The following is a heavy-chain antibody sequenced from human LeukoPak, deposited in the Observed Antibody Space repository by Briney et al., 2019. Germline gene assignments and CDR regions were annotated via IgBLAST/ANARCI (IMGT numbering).Heavy chain of an antibody. D-gene: IGHD3-9*01. CDR3: ARDRTDIFTGYFDS. J-gene: IGHJ4*02. CDR2: ISYSGST. Sequence: SETLSLTCTVSGGSLSSYYWSWIRQPPGKGLEWIGYISYSGSTSYGPSLKSRVTISVDTSKNQFSLNLSSVTAADTAVYYCARDRTDIFTGYFDSWGQGTLVTVSS. CDR1: GGSLSSYY. V-gene: IGHV4-59*01.